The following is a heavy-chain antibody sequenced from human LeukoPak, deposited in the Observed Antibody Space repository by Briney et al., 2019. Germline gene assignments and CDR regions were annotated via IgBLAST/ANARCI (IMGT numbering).Heavy chain of an antibody. J-gene: IGHJ6*03. CDR3: ARRELHYYYYYMDV. CDR1: GFTVSSNY. D-gene: IGHD1-26*01. Sequence: GSLRLSCAASGFTVSSNYMSWVRQAPGKGLEWIGEINHSGSTNYNPSLKSRVTISVDTSKNQFSLKLSSVTAADTAVYYCARRELHYYYYYMDVWGKGTTVTISS. V-gene: IGHV4-34*01. CDR2: INHSGST.